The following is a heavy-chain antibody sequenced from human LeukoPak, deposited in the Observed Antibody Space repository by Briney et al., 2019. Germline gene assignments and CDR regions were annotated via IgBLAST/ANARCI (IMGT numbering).Heavy chain of an antibody. D-gene: IGHD6-13*01. CDR2: INHSGST. V-gene: IGHV4-34*01. CDR1: RFTFSSYS. J-gene: IGHJ4*02. CDR3: ARAFVAAARY. Sequence: GSLRLSCAASRFTFSSYSMNWVRQAPGKGLEWIGEINHSGSTNYNPSLKSRVTISVDTSKNQFSLKLSSVTAADTDVYYCARAFVAAARYWGQGTLVSVSS.